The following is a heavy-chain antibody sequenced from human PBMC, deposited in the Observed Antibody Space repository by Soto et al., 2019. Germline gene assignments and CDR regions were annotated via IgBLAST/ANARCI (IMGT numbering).Heavy chain of an antibody. CDR3: ARDRRPSIYSGLAV. Sequence: EVQLLEPGGGLVQPGGSLRLSCAASGFTFSDYAMSWVRQAPGKGLEWVSAIDGSSATTNYADSVKGRFTISRDNSKNTLFLHMSGLRAEDTAVYYCARDRRPSIYSGLAVWGQGTTVIVSS. CDR1: GFTFSDYA. J-gene: IGHJ6*02. V-gene: IGHV3-23*01. D-gene: IGHD2-2*01. CDR2: IDGSSATT.